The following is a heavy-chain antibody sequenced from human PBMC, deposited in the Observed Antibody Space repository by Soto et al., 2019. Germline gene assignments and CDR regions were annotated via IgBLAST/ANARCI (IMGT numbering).Heavy chain of an antibody. D-gene: IGHD2-15*01. CDR1: GFTFSDYY. CDR3: GRGTGSGGSRRRGP. V-gene: IGHV3-11*06. J-gene: IGHJ5*02. CDR2: ISSSSSYT. Sequence: GGSLRLSCAASGFTFSDYYMSWIRQAPGKGLEWVSYISSSSSYTNYADSVKGRFTISRDNAKNSLYLQMNSLRAEDTAVYYWGRGTGSGGSRRRGPWGQGTLVTVSS.